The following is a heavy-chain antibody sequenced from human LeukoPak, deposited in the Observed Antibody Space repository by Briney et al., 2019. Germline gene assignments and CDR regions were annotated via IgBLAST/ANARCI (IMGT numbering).Heavy chain of an antibody. V-gene: IGHV3-21*01. CDR1: GFTFSSYV. Sequence: GGSLRLSCAASGFTFSSYVMNWVRQAPGRGLEWVSSIGSSSSYTYYADSMKGRFTISRDNAKKSLYLQMNSLRAEDTAVYYCARVLAYYDFWSGYSDYWGQGTLVTVSS. CDR2: IGSSSSYT. D-gene: IGHD3-3*01. J-gene: IGHJ4*02. CDR3: ARVLAYYDFWSGYSDY.